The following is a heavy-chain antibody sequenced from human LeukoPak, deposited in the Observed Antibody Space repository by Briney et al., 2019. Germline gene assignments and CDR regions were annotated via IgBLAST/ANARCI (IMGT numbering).Heavy chain of an antibody. CDR1: GDSVRSDSHY. J-gene: IGHJ3*02. Sequence: SETPSLTCSVSGDSVRSDSHYWSWIRQPPGKGLEWIGNVYYSGRTAYNPSLKSRVTISVDISKNQFSLQLNSVTAADTAVYYCVRETATYYYDSRGYYRQIEVFDIWGQGTPVIVSS. CDR2: VYYSGRT. CDR3: VRETATYYYDSRGYYRQIEVFDI. V-gene: IGHV4-61*01. D-gene: IGHD3-22*01.